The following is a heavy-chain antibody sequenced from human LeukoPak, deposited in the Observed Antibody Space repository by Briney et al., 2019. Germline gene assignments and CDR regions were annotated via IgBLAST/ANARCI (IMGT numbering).Heavy chain of an antibody. D-gene: IGHD2-21*01. CDR2: ISKSDGST. V-gene: IGHV3-23*01. CDR1: GFTFSSYA. J-gene: IGHJ4*02. CDR3: ARGALIPDF. Sequence: GGSLRLSCAASGFTFSSYAMTWVRQAPGKGLAWVSSISKSDGSTYYADSVKGRFTISRDNSKNTVYLHMDSLRLKNTAIYYCARGALIPDFRGQGTLVTVSS.